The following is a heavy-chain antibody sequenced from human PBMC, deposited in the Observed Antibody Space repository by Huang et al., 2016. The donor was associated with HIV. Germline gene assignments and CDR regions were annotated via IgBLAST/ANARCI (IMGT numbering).Heavy chain of an antibody. Sequence: QVQLVQSGAEVKKPGASVKVPCQASGYTFTSYGISWVRQAPGQGLEWMGFINTKNGVTNSAKKRQGRVTMTTDSSTDTAYMELRSLRSDDTAVYYCARDRRVVHNALDVWGQGTKVTVSS. V-gene: IGHV1-18*04. CDR1: GYTFTSYG. CDR2: INTKNGVT. D-gene: IGHD3-3*01. J-gene: IGHJ3*01. CDR3: ARDRRVVHNALDV.